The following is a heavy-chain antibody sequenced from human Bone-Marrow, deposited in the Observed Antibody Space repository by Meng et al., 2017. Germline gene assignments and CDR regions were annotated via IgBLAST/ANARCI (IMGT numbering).Heavy chain of an antibody. D-gene: IGHD1/OR15-1a*01. CDR2: IWYDGSNK. Sequence: GGSLRLSCAASGFTFSSYSMNWVRQAPGKGLEWVAVIWYDGSNKYYADSVKGRFTISRDNSKNTLYLQMNSLRAEDTAVYYCARGLEQPFDYWGQGTLVTVSS. V-gene: IGHV3-33*08. CDR3: ARGLEQPFDY. J-gene: IGHJ4*02. CDR1: GFTFSSYS.